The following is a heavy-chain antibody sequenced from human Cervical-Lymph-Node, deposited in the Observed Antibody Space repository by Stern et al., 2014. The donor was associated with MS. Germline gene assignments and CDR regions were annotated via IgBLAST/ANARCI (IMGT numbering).Heavy chain of an antibody. CDR2: IIVLFGTE. D-gene: IGHD2-21*01. Sequence: VQLVESGAEVKKPGPSVKVSCTASGDTFSTFSIAWVRQAPGQGLEWVGGIIVLFGTENYAQKFQGRVTFTADVSTSTVYMEMRSLRSDDTAVYYCTRHQEGIAANWGQGTLVTVSS. CDR1: GDTFSTFS. J-gene: IGHJ4*02. CDR3: TRHQEGIAAN. V-gene: IGHV1-69*01.